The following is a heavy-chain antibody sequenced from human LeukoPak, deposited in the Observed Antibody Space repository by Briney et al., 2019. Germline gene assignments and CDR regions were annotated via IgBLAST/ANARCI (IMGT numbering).Heavy chain of an antibody. D-gene: IGHD2-21*02. Sequence: GGSLRLSCAASGFTVSSNYMSWVRQAPGKGLEWDSVIYGGGSTYYGDSVKGRFTISRDNSTTTLDLQLNSLRAEDTAVYYCASAVVTTSYYYYYMDVWGKGTTVTIS. J-gene: IGHJ6*03. CDR3: ASAVVTTSYYYYYMDV. CDR2: IYGGGST. CDR1: GFTVSSNY. V-gene: IGHV3-66*01.